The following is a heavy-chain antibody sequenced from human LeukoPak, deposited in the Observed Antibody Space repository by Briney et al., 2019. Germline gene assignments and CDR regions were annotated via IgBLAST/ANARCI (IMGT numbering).Heavy chain of an antibody. CDR3: AKDILTYSYGSSGYYFDS. CDR1: GFTFNNHA. V-gene: IGHV3-23*01. J-gene: IGHJ4*02. Sequence: GGSLRLSCAASGFTFNNHAMTWVRQAPGKGLEWVSVSTGSGDGRYYSDSVKGRFTISRDNSKNTLHLQMNSLRAEDTDLYYCAKDILTYSYGSSGYYFDSWGQGTLVTVSS. CDR2: STGSGDGR. D-gene: IGHD3-9*01.